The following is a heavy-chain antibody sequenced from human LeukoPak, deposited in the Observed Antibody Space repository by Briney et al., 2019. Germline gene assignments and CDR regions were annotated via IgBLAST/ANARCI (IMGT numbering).Heavy chain of an antibody. CDR3: ASSQWGVATD. Sequence: GSLRLSCAASGFTFSSHSMNWVRQAPGKGLEWIGEIYHSGSTNYNPSLKSRVTISVDKSKNQFSLKLSSVTAADTAVYYCASSQWGVATDWGQGTLVTVSS. CDR2: IYHSGST. V-gene: IGHV4-4*02. CDR1: GFTFSSHSM. J-gene: IGHJ4*02. D-gene: IGHD5-12*01.